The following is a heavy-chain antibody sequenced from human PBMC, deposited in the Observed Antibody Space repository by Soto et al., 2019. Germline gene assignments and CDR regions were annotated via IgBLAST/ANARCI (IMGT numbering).Heavy chain of an antibody. CDR2: IWYDGSNK. Sequence: QVQLVESGGGVVQPGRSLRLSCAASGFTFSSYGMHWVRQAPGKGLEWVAVIWYDGSNKYYADSVQGRFTISRDNSKTTLYRQMSRMRAEDTAVYYCAREDFDWLASRGSRAFDIWGQGTMVTVSS. D-gene: IGHD3-9*01. J-gene: IGHJ3*02. CDR1: GFTFSSYG. V-gene: IGHV3-33*01. CDR3: AREDFDWLASRGSRAFDI.